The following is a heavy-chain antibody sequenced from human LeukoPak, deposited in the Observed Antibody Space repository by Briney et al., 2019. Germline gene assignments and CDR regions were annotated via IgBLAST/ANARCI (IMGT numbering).Heavy chain of an antibody. Sequence: ASVKVSCKASGYTFTGYYMHWVRQAPGQGLEWMGWINPNSGGTNYAQKFQGRVTMTRDTSISTAYMELSSLRSEDTAVYYCATLFSPGYSGYDPDYWGQGTLVTVSS. V-gene: IGHV1-2*02. J-gene: IGHJ4*02. CDR2: INPNSGGT. CDR1: GYTFTGYY. CDR3: ATLFSPGYSGYDPDY. D-gene: IGHD5-12*01.